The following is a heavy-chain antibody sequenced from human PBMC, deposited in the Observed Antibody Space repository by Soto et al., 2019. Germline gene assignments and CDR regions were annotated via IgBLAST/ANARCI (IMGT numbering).Heavy chain of an antibody. V-gene: IGHV1-69*13. CDR3: ARGGHGFWSGETFYYALDV. J-gene: IGHJ6*02. D-gene: IGHD3-3*01. CDR1: GGTFSSYA. Sequence: GASVKVSCKASGGTFSSYAISWVRQAPGQGLEWMGGIIPIFGTANYAQKFQGRVTITADESTSTAYMELSSLRSEDTAVYFCARGGHGFWSGETFYYALDVWGPGTAVTVSS. CDR2: IIPIFGTA.